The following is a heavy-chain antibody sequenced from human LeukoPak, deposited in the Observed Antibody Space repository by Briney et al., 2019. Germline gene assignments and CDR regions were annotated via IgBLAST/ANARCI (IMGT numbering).Heavy chain of an antibody. CDR3: AREGNYYDMDV. CDR2: IYSDGST. Sequence: GGSLRLSCAASGFAVSSSYMSWVRQAPGRGLEWVSVIYSDGSTYYADSVKGRFTISRDNSKNTLFLQMNSLRAEDTAVYYCAREGNYYDMDVWGQGTTVTVSS. J-gene: IGHJ6*02. V-gene: IGHV3-53*01. CDR1: GFAVSSSY.